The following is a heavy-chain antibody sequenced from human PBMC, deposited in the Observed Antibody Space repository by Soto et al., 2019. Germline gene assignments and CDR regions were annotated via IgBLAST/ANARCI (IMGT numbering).Heavy chain of an antibody. V-gene: IGHV3-48*01. D-gene: IGHD2-15*01. Sequence: GGSLRLSCAASGFTFSSYSTNWVRQAPGKGLEWVSYISSSSSTIYYADSVKGRFTISRDNAKNSLYLQMNSLRAEDTAVYYCARDLCSGGSCYPYYYYYYMDVWGKGTTVTVSS. CDR2: ISSSSSTI. CDR3: ARDLCSGGSCYPYYYYYYMDV. CDR1: GFTFSSYS. J-gene: IGHJ6*03.